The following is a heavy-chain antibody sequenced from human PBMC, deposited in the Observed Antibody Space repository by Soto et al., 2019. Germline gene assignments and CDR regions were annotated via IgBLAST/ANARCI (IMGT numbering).Heavy chain of an antibody. V-gene: IGHV2-5*02. D-gene: IGHD6-6*01. Sequence: VSGPTLVNPTQTLTLTRTFSGFSLSTDDVGVGWIRQPPGKALDWLAVIYWDDDKRYSPSLKSRLTITKDTSKNQVLPTMTNMDPVDTATYFCARSKYSISSFDYWGQGALVTVSS. CDR1: GFSLSTDDVG. CDR2: IYWDDDK. CDR3: ARSKYSISSFDY. J-gene: IGHJ4*02.